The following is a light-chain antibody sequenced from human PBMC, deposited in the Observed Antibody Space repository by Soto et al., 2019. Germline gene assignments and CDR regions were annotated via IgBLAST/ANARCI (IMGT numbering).Light chain of an antibody. CDR1: QSVRSNF. Sequence: EIVLTQSPGTLSLSPGERATLSCRASQSVRSNFLAWYQQKPGQAPRLLIYGASNRATGIPDRFSGSGSGTDFTLTITRLEPEDFEMYYCQQYGSSPPPLGGGTKVDI. CDR3: QQYGSSPPP. J-gene: IGKJ4*01. V-gene: IGKV3-20*01. CDR2: GAS.